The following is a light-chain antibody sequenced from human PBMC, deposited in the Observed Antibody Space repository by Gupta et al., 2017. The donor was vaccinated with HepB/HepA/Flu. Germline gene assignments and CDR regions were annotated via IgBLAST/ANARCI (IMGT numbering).Light chain of an antibody. V-gene: IGLV1-40*01. J-gene: IGLJ1*01. CDR1: SSNIRAGSE. CDR2: GHK. CDR3: QSYDSSLSGFYV. Sequence: QSVLPQPPSVSGAPGQMVTIPCTGSSSNIRAGSEVHRYQQVPGPTPKLPIHGHKNRHPGVTHRCSWSNTGASSSLAITRLHAEDEEADYCQSYDSSLSGFYVFGTGTKVTVL.